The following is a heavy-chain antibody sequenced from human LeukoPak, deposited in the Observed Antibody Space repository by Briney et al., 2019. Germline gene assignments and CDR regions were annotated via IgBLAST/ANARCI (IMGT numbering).Heavy chain of an antibody. CDR3: ARVSYYYDSSGYYSIDYFDY. D-gene: IGHD3-22*01. CDR2: ISAYNGNT. V-gene: IGHV1-18*01. J-gene: IGHJ4*02. CDR1: GYTFTSYG. Sequence: ASVKVSCKASGYTFTSYGISWVRPPPGQGLEWMGWISAYNGNTNYAQKLQGRVTMTTDTSTSTGYMELRSLRSDDTAVYYCARVSYYYDSSGYYSIDYFDYWGQGTLVTVSS.